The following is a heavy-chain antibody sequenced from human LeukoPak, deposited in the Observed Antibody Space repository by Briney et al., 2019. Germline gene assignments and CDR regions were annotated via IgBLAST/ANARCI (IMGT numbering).Heavy chain of an antibody. Sequence: SETLSLTCSVSGGSISSYYWSWIRQPAGKGLEWIGRIHTSGSTNYNPSLKSRVTMSVDTSKNQFSLKLSSVTAADTAVYYCARGQNIVVAGTGFDYWGQGTLVTVSS. CDR3: ARGQNIVVAGTGFDY. CDR1: GGSISSYY. CDR2: IHTSGST. V-gene: IGHV4-4*07. D-gene: IGHD6-19*01. J-gene: IGHJ4*02.